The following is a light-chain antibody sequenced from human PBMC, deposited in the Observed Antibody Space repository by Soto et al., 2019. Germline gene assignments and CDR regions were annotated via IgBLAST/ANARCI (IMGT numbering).Light chain of an antibody. Sequence: QSALTQPPSASGSPERSVSFSSIGTSGTVGVYDFVSWYQQHHPGKAPKLLFYEVNKRPSGVPDRFSGSKSGNTASLTVSGLQAEDEADYYCSSYAGNSYVFGTGTKLTVL. V-gene: IGLV2-8*01. J-gene: IGLJ1*01. CDR3: SSYAGNSYV. CDR2: EVN. CDR1: SGTVGVYDF.